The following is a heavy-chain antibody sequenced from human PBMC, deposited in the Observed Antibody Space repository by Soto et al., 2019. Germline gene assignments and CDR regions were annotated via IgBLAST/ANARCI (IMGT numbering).Heavy chain of an antibody. CDR1: GFTFSSYA. D-gene: IGHD3-3*01. Sequence: HPGGSLRLSCAASGFTFSSYAMSWVRQAPGKGLEWVSAISGSGGSTYYADSVKGRFTISRDNSKNTLYLQMNSLRAEDTAVYYCAKGLRFLEWLLIPIDAFDIWGQGTMVTVSS. CDR2: ISGSGGST. CDR3: AKGLRFLEWLLIPIDAFDI. V-gene: IGHV3-23*01. J-gene: IGHJ3*02.